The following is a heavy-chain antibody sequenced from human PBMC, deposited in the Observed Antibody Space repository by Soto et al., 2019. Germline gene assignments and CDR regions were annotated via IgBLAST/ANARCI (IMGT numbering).Heavy chain of an antibody. CDR1: GYTFTSYD. D-gene: IGHD1-26*01. V-gene: IGHV1-8*01. Sequence: ASGKVSCKASGYTFTSYDINWVRQATGQGLEWMGWMNPNSGNTGYAQKFQGRVTMTRNTSISTAYMELSSLRSEDTAVYYCAKAPSGSYYYYYGMDVWGQGTTVTVSS. J-gene: IGHJ6*02. CDR2: MNPNSGNT. CDR3: AKAPSGSYYYYYGMDV.